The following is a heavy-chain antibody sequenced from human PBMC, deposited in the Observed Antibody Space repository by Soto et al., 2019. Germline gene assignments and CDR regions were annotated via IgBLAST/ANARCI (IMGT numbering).Heavy chain of an antibody. V-gene: IGHV4-34*01. D-gene: IGHD6-13*01. CDR1: GGSFSGYY. J-gene: IGHJ4*02. Sequence: SETLSLTCAVYGGSFSGYYWNWIRQPPGKGLEWIGEINHSGSTNYNPSLKSRVTISVDTSKNQFSLKLSSVTAADTAVYYCASFNIAAAVTWGQGTLVTVSS. CDR3: ASFNIAAAVT. CDR2: INHSGST.